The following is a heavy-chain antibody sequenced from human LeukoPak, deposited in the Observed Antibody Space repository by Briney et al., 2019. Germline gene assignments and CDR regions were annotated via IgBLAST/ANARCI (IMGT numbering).Heavy chain of an antibody. CDR1: GFIFSRYG. J-gene: IGHJ6*04. Sequence: GRSLRLSCAASGFIFSRYGMHWVRQAPGKGLEWVAVVSYDGTETKYADSVKGRLNLSRDNSKNTVYLQMNSLTFEDTAVYYCARSARGVIFDVWGKGTTVIVSA. CDR3: ARSARGVIFDV. D-gene: IGHD3-10*01. CDR2: VSYDGTET. V-gene: IGHV3-30*03.